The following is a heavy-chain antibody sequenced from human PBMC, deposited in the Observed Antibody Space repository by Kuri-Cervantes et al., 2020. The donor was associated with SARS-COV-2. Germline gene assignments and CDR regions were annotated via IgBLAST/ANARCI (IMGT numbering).Heavy chain of an antibody. CDR3: ARGNGGQPGGY. CDR1: GDSISSNGYY. D-gene: IGHD2-8*01. Sequence: GSLRLSCSVSGDSISSNGYYWGWIRQPPGKGLEWIGEINHSGSTNYNPSLKSRVTISVDTSKNQFSLKLSSVTAADTAVYYCARGNGGQPGGYWGQGTLVTVSS. J-gene: IGHJ4*02. V-gene: IGHV4-39*07. CDR2: INHSGST.